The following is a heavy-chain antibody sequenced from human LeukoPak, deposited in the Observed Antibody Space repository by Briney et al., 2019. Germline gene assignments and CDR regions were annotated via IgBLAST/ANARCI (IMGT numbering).Heavy chain of an antibody. V-gene: IGHV3-21*01. D-gene: IGHD3-16*02. CDR3: ARDLGDRWGFWGSYRYPLDH. J-gene: IGHJ4*02. CDR2: ISSSSRYI. Sequence: GGSLRLSCAASGFTFSIYAMSWVRQAPGKGLEWVASISSSSRYIYYADSVKGRFTISRDNAKNSLYLQMNSLRAEDTAVYYCARDLGDRWGFWGSYRYPLDHWGQGTPVTVSS. CDR1: GFTFSIYA.